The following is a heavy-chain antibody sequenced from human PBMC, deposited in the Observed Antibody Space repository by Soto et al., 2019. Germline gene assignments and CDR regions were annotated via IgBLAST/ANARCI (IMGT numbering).Heavy chain of an antibody. D-gene: IGHD1-26*01. CDR1: GFTFSSYG. CDR3: ARAVKRGDSGSYAY. Sequence: QVPLVESGGGVVQPGRSLRLSCAASGFTFSSYGMHWVRQAPGKGLEWVAVIWYDGSNKYYADSVKGRFTISRDNSKNTLYLQMNSLRAEDTAVYYCARAVKRGDSGSYAYWGQGTLVTVSS. CDR2: IWYDGSNK. V-gene: IGHV3-33*01. J-gene: IGHJ4*02.